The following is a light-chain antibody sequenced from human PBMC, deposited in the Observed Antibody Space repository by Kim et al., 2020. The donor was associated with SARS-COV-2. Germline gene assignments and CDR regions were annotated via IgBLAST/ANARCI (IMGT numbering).Light chain of an antibody. CDR2: EVN. CDR1: SSDVGGYNY. CDR3: SSYAGRNTMI. J-gene: IGLJ2*01. V-gene: IGLV2-8*01. Sequence: QSVLTQPPSASGSAGQSVTISCTGTSSDVGGYNYVSWYQQHPGKAPKLLIYEVNQRPSGVPDRFSGSKSGSTAYLTVSGLQAEDEADYFCSSYAGRNTMIFGGGAKLTVL.